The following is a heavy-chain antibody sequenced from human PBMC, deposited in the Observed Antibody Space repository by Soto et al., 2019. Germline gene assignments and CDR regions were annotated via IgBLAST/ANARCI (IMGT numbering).Heavy chain of an antibody. J-gene: IGHJ6*02. V-gene: IGHV1-2*02. CDR3: ARDYDILTGYRLGYYYYGMDV. D-gene: IGHD3-9*01. CDR2: INPNSGGT. CDR1: GYTFTGYY. Sequence: ASVNVSCKASGYTFTGYYMHWVRQAPGQGLEWMGWINPNSGGTNYAQKFQGRVTMTRDTSISTAYMELSRLRSDDTAVYYCARDYDILTGYRLGYYYYGMDVWGQGTTVTVSS.